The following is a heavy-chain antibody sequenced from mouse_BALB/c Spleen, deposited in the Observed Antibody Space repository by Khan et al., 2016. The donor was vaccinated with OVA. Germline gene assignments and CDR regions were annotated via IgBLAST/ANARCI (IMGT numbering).Heavy chain of an antibody. Sequence: VQLVESGAELAKPGASVKMSCKASGYTFTSYWMHWVKQRPGQGLEWIGYINPSAGYTDYNQKFKDKATLTADKSSSTAYMQLNSLTSEDSAVYDCARDRIDYWGQGTTLTVSS. CDR1: GYTFTSYW. V-gene: IGHV1-7*01. CDR3: ARDRIDY. J-gene: IGHJ2*01. CDR2: INPSAGYT.